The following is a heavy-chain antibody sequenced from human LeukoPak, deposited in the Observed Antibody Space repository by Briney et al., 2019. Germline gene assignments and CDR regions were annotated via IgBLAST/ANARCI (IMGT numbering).Heavy chain of an antibody. V-gene: IGHV4-61*02. J-gene: IGHJ6*03. CDR1: GASISSPTYY. D-gene: IGHD5-18*01. CDR3: ARDASRGYNYGHYYCYMDV. Sequence: SETLSLTCAVSGASISSPTYYWAWIRQPAGKALEWIGRMHITGNTNHNPSLSSRVTISLDTSKNQFSLKLNSVTAADTAVYYCARDASRGYNYGHYYCYMDVWGKGTTVTVSS. CDR2: MHITGNT.